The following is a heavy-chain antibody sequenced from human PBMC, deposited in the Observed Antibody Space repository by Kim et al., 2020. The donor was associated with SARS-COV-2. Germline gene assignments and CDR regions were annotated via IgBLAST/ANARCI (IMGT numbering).Heavy chain of an antibody. J-gene: IGHJ4*02. CDR3: ARRGGGGYCSSTSCYRDYYFDY. V-gene: IGHV4-4*07. CDR1: GGSISSYY. CDR2: IYTSGST. D-gene: IGHD2-2*02. Sequence: SETLSLTCTVSGGSISSYYWSWIRQPAGKGLEWIGRIYTSGSTNYNPSLKSRVTMSVDTSKNQFSLKLSSVTAADTAVYYCARRGGGGYCSSTSCYRDYYFDYWGQGTLVTVSS.